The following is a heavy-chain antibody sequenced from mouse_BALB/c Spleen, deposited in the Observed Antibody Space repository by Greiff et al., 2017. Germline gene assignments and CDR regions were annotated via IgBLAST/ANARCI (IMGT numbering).Heavy chain of an antibody. J-gene: IGHJ2*01. Sequence: EVKVVESGGGLVQPGGSRKLSCAASGFTFSSFGMHWVRQAPEKGLEWVAYISSGSSTIYYADTVKGRFTISRDNPKNTLFLQMTSLRSEDTAMYYCARGLYYGSTWGQGTTLTVSS. CDR3: ARGLYYGST. V-gene: IGHV5-17*02. CDR1: GFTFSSFG. D-gene: IGHD1-1*01. CDR2: ISSGSSTI.